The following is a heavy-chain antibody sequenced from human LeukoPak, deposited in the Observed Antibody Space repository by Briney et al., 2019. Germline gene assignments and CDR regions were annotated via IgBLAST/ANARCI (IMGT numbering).Heavy chain of an antibody. CDR1: GGSISSNDSY. Sequence: SETLSLTCTVSGGSISSNDSYWAWIRQPPGKGLEWIGSMFHSGSSYYNPSLKSRVTISLDTSKNQLSLKLSSVTAADTAVYYCAREGGSASSEVFWGQGTLVTVSS. CDR2: MFHSGSS. D-gene: IGHD2-15*01. V-gene: IGHV4-39*07. J-gene: IGHJ4*02. CDR3: AREGGSASSEVF.